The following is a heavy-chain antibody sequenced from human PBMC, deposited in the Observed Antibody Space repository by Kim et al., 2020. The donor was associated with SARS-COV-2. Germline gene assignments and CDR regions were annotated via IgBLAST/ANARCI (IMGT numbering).Heavy chain of an antibody. J-gene: IGHJ2*01. CDR3: ARFSGPFDL. V-gene: IGHV4-59*10. Sequence: SGSPNYNPSPESRVSMSIAMSKNQFSLKLTSVTAADTAVYYCARFSGPFDLWGRGTLVTVSS. D-gene: IGHD1-26*01. CDR2: SGSP.